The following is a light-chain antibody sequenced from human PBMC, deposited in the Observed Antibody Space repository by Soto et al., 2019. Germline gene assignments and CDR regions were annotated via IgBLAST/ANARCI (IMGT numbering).Light chain of an antibody. CDR2: TVS. CDR1: QGISSW. Sequence: DIHMTQSPSSVSASVGDRVTITCRASQGISSWLAWYQQKPGKAPKLLIYTVSSLQSGVPSRFSRSGYRTEFTLTLSNLQPEDFATYYWQQANSFPLTFGGGTKVEIK. V-gene: IGKV1-12*01. CDR3: QQANSFPLT. J-gene: IGKJ4*02.